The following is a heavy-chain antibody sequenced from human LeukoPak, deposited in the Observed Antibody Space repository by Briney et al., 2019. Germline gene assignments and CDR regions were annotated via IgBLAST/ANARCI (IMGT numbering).Heavy chain of an antibody. Sequence: PGGSLRLSCAASGFTFSSYSMNWVRQVPGKGLEWVSCITSSSRYIYYADSVKGRFTISRDNAKNSLYLQMNSLRAEDTAVYHCVRVDSSGYGLHWGLDYWGQGTLVTVSS. CDR3: VRVDSSGYGLHWGLDY. CDR2: ITSSSRYI. D-gene: IGHD3-22*01. V-gene: IGHV3-21*01. CDR1: GFTFSSYS. J-gene: IGHJ4*02.